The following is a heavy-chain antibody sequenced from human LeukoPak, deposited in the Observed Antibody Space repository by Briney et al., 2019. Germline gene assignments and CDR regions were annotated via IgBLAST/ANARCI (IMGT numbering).Heavy chain of an antibody. CDR1: GGTFSSYA. J-gene: IGHJ5*02. Sequence: ASVKVSCKASGGTFSSYAISWARQAPGQGLEWMGGIIPIFGTANYAQKFQGRVTITTDESTSTAYMELSSLRSEDTAVYYCARDSGGGKGGNWFDPWGQGTLVTVS. CDR3: ARDSGGGKGGNWFDP. D-gene: IGHD4-23*01. CDR2: IIPIFGTA. V-gene: IGHV1-69*05.